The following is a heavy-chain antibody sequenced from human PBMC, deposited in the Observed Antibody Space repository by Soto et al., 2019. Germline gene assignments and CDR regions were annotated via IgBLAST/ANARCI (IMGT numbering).Heavy chain of an antibody. CDR1: GGSLTGYY. CDR3: ARGQEGIVATH. D-gene: IGHD5-12*01. Sequence: QVQLQQWGAGLLKPSETLSLTCAVNGGSLTGYYWSRIRQPPGKGLEWIGEIKDGGSTNYSPSLRSRVTISEDTSMNQFSLRLNSVTAADTAVYFCARGQEGIVATHWDQGTLVTVSS. V-gene: IGHV4-34*01. J-gene: IGHJ4*02. CDR2: IKDGGST.